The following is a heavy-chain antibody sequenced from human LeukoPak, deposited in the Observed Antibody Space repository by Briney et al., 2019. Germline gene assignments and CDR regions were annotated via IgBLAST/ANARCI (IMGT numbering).Heavy chain of an antibody. J-gene: IGHJ3*02. V-gene: IGHV1-46*01. D-gene: IGHD5-18*01. Sequence: GASVKVSCKASGYTFTSYYVHWVRQAPGQGLEWMGIINPSGGSTSYAQKFQGRVTMTRDTSTSTVYMELSSLRSEDTAVYYCAREAAMEAFDIWGQGTVVTVSS. CDR3: AREAAMEAFDI. CDR1: GYTFTSYY. CDR2: INPSGGST.